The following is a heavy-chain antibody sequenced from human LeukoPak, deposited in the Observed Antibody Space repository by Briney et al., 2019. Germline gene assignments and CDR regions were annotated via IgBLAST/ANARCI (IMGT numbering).Heavy chain of an antibody. CDR1: GFTFSSYW. V-gene: IGHV3-74*01. CDR2: INSDGSST. D-gene: IGHD3-22*01. J-gene: IGHJ4*02. Sequence: GGSLRLSCAASGFTFSSYWMHWVRQAPGKGLVWVSRINSDGSSTSYADSVKGRFTISRDNAKNTLYLQMNSLRAEDTAVYYCAKDLVATRYYYDSSAFDYWGQGTLVTVSS. CDR3: AKDLVATRYYYDSSAFDY.